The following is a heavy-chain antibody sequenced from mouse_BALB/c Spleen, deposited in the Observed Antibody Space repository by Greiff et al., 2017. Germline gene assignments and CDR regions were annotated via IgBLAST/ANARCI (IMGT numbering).Heavy chain of an antibody. CDR2: IYPGSGST. V-gene: IGHV1S22*01. D-gene: IGHD2-10*02. Sequence: LQQPGSELVRPGASVKLSCKASGYTFTSYWMHWVKQRPGQGLEWIGNIYPGSGSTNYDEKFKSKATLTVDTSSSTAYMQLSSLTSEDSAVYYCTRTYGNYGAMDYWGQGTSVTVSS. CDR3: TRTYGNYGAMDY. J-gene: IGHJ4*01. CDR1: GYTFTSYW.